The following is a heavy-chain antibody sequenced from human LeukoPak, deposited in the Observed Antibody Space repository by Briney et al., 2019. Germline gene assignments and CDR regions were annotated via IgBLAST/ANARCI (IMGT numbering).Heavy chain of an antibody. CDR1: GYSISSGFY. D-gene: IGHD3-22*01. CDR3: ARANYYDSSGYSRGAFDI. J-gene: IGHJ3*02. CDR2: IFHSGST. V-gene: IGHV4-38-2*02. Sequence: QSSEALSLTCSVSGYSISSGFYWGWIRQPPGKGLEWIGSIFHSGSTYYNPSLKSRVTISVGTSKNQFSLKLSSVTAADTAVYYCARANYYDSSGYSRGAFDIWGQGTMVSVSS.